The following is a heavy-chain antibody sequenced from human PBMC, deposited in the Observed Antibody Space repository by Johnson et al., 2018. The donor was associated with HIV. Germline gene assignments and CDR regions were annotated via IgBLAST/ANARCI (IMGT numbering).Heavy chain of an antibody. D-gene: IGHD3-22*01. V-gene: IGHV3-9*01. Sequence: VQLVESGGGVVQPGGSLRLSCAASGFTFSSYAMHWVRQAPGKGLEWVSGITWNSGSIGYADSVKGRFTVSRDNAKNSLYLQMNSLRAEDTAFFYCAREAYYYDSSGPGGAFDIWGQGTMVTVSS. CDR1: GFTFSSYA. CDR2: ITWNSGSI. CDR3: AREAYYYDSSGPGGAFDI. J-gene: IGHJ3*02.